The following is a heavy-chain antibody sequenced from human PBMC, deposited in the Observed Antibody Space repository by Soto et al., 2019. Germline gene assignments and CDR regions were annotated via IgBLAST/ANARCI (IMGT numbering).Heavy chain of an antibody. Sequence: ASVKVSCKASGYTFTSYFMHWVRQAPGQGLEWMGIINPSGGSTSYAQKFQGRVTMTRDTSTSTVYMDLSSLRSEDTAVYYCATPAEALDTAMLKGLAHWGQGSLVTVSS. J-gene: IGHJ4*02. D-gene: IGHD5-18*01. CDR2: INPSGGST. CDR1: GYTFTSYF. CDR3: ATPAEALDTAMLKGLAH. V-gene: IGHV1-46*01.